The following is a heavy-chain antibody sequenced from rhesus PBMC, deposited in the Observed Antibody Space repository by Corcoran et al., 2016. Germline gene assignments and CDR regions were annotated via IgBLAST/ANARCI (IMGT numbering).Heavy chain of an antibody. V-gene: IGHV2-95*01. CDR1: GFSISTTGTG. CDR2: IYRNDSK. J-gene: IGHJ3*01. D-gene: IGHD1-38*01. CDR3: ARFAGHRSAFDF. Sequence: QVTLKESGPALVKPTQTLTLTCTFDGFSISTTGTGVGWIRQPTGKALEWLASIYRNDSKYYSTSLKIRLTISQVTSKNHVVLTMTTLDPVDSATYYFARFAGHRSAFDFWGQGLRVTVSS.